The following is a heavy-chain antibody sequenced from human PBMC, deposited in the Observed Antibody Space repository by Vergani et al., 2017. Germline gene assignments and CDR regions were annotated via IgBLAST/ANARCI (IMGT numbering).Heavy chain of an antibody. Sequence: QVQLQESGPRLVRPSQTLSLTCTVSGGSINTGAYYWSWIRQPAGKGLEWIGRVYTSGMTNYNPSLKSRVTILVDRSKSQLSLKLTSVTAADTAVYYCASTARVRGVIIRLPFLVDYWGQGTLVTVSS. V-gene: IGHV4-61*02. D-gene: IGHD3-10*01. CDR1: GGSINTGAYY. CDR3: ASTARVRGVIIRLPFLVDY. J-gene: IGHJ4*02. CDR2: VYTSGMT.